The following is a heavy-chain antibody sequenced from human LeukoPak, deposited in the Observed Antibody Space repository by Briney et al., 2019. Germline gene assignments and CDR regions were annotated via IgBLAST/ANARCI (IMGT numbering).Heavy chain of an antibody. V-gene: IGHV1-2*02. CDR3: ARDRGAYYYDSSGYYDNDAFDI. D-gene: IGHD3-22*01. J-gene: IGHJ3*02. CDR1: GYTFTGYY. CDR2: INPNSGGT. Sequence: ASVKVSCKASGYTFTGYYMHWVRQAPGQGLEWMGWINPNSGGTNYAQKFQGRVTMTRGTSISTAYMELSRLRSDDTAVYYCARDRGAYYYDSSGYYDNDAFDIWGQGTMVTVSS.